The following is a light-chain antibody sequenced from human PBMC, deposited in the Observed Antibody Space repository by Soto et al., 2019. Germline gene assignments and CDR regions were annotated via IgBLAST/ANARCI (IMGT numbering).Light chain of an antibody. J-gene: IGKJ4*01. CDR2: AAS. V-gene: IGKV1-39*01. Sequence: DIQMTQSPSSLSASVGDRVTITCRASRSISSYLNWYQQKPGKAPKLLIYAASSLQSGVPSKFSGSGSGADFTLTISSLQDEDFATYYCQQTYGIPLTFGGGNKVDIK. CDR3: QQTYGIPLT. CDR1: RSISSY.